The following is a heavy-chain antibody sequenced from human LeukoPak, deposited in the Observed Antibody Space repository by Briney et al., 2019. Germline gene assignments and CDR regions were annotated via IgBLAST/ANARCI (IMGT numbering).Heavy chain of an antibody. CDR2: ISYDGSNK. V-gene: IGHV3-30*18. D-gene: IGHD2-15*01. Sequence: GGSLRLSCAASGFTLSSYGMHWVRQAPGKGLEWVAVISYDGSNKYYADSVKGRFTISRDNSKNTLYLQMNSLRAEDTAVYYCAKPSVVAATRGYYFDYWGQGTLVTVSS. CDR3: AKPSVVAATRGYYFDY. J-gene: IGHJ4*02. CDR1: GFTLSSYG.